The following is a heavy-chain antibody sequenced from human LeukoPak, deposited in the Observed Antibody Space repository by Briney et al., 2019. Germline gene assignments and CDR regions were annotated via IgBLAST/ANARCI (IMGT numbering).Heavy chain of an antibody. CDR2: IYYSGST. J-gene: IGHJ4*02. D-gene: IGHD3-10*01. CDR1: GGSISSGGYY. Sequence: KPSETLSLTCTVSGGSISSGGYYWSWIRQHPGKGLEWIGCIYYSGSTYYNPSLKSRVTISIDTSKNRFSLRLSSVTAADTAVYYCARGGVVRGVIITNPDYWGQGTLVTASS. V-gene: IGHV4-31*03. CDR3: ARGGVVRGVIITNPDY.